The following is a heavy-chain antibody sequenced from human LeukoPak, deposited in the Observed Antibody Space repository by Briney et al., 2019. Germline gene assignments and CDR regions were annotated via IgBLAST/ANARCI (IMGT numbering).Heavy chain of an antibody. V-gene: IGHV3-23*01. D-gene: IGHD1-26*01. CDR2: ISGSGAST. CDR3: TKDVGKWESLHFFDY. J-gene: IGHJ4*02. Sequence: GGSLRLSCLTSGFTLSTNAMSWVRQAPGKGLEWISGISGSGASTYYADSVKGRFTISRDDSRNTLYLQMNSLRGDDTAVYYCTKDVGKWESLHFFDYWGQGTLVTVSS. CDR1: GFTLSTNA.